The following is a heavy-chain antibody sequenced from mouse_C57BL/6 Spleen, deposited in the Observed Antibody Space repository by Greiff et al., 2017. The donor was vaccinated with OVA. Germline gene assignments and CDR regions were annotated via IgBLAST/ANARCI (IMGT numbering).Heavy chain of an antibody. CDR3: ARSDSKGYFDV. D-gene: IGHD1-3*01. CDR2: INPSSGYT. CDR1: GYTFTSYW. V-gene: IGHV1-7*01. Sequence: QVQLKQSGAELAKPGASVKLSSKASGYTFTSYWMHWVKQRPGQGLEWIGYINPSSGYTKYNQKFKDKATLTADKSSSTAYMQLSSLTYEDSAVYYCARSDSKGYFDVWGTGTTVTVSS. J-gene: IGHJ1*03.